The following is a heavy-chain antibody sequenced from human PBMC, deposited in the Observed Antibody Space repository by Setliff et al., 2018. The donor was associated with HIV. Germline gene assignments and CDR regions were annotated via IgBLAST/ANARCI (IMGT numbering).Heavy chain of an antibody. CDR1: GFTFSSYS. D-gene: IGHD3-16*01. CDR2: ISSSSSSI. V-gene: IGHV3-48*04. CDR3: VRGPQFTPH. J-gene: IGHJ4*02. Sequence: GGSLRLSCAASGFTFSSYSMNWVRQAPGKGLEWLSYISSSSSSIYHADSVKGRFTISRDNTRSTLYLQMDSLRAEDTAVYYCVRGPQFTPHWGQGTLVTVSS.